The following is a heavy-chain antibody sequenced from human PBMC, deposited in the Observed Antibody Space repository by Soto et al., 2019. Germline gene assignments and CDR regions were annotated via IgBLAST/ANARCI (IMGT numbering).Heavy chain of an antibody. J-gene: IGHJ4*02. D-gene: IGHD5-18*01. CDR2: IIPIFGTA. Sequence: AVKVSCKASGGTFSSYAISWVRQAPGQGLEWMGGIIPIFGTANYAQKFQGRVTITADESTSTAYMELSSLRSEDTAVYYCARDPGFGDTAMAYYFDYWGQGTLVTVSS. CDR1: GGTFSSYA. CDR3: ARDPGFGDTAMAYYFDY. V-gene: IGHV1-69*13.